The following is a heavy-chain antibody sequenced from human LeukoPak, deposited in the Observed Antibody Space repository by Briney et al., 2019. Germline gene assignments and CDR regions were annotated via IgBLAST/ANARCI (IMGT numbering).Heavy chain of an antibody. CDR1: GGSISSYY. CDR3: ARAGHYYDSSGQYYFDY. Sequence: SETLSLTCTVSGGSISSYYWSWIRQPAEKGLEWIGRIYTSGSTNYNPSLKSRVTMSVDTSKNQFSLKLSSVSAADTAVYYCARAGHYYDSSGQYYFDYWGQGTLVTVSS. V-gene: IGHV4-4*07. J-gene: IGHJ4*02. D-gene: IGHD3-22*01. CDR2: IYTSGST.